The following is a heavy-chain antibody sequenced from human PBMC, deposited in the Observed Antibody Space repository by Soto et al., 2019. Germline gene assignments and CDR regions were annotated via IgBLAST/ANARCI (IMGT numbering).Heavy chain of an antibody. CDR1: GYTFTDYG. V-gene: IGHV1-18*01. CDR2: ISGYNGNT. CDR3: ARGSRSTLMVPNIDF. Sequence: GASVKVSCKASGYTFTDYGISWVRQAPGQGLEWMGWISGYNGNTKYAQDLQGRVTLTTDTSTSTAYMELGSLRSDDTALYYCARGSRSTLMVPNIDFRGQGTLVTVSS. D-gene: IGHD2-2*01. J-gene: IGHJ4*02.